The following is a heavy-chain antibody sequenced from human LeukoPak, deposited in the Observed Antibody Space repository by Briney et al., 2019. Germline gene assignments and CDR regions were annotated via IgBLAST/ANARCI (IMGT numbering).Heavy chain of an antibody. V-gene: IGHV7-4-1*02. D-gene: IGHD1-1*01. CDR3: ARDRGNGFDF. Sequence: ASVKVSCRASGYTFNDYSINWVRQAPGQGLEWMGWINTNSGNPTYAQAFTGRFVFSWDTSVSTAYLQISSLKTEDTAVYYCARDRGNGFDFWGQGTLVTVSS. CDR1: GYTFNDYS. J-gene: IGHJ4*02. CDR2: INTNSGNP.